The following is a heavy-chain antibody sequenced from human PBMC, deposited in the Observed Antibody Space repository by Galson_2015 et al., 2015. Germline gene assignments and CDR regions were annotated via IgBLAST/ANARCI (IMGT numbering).Heavy chain of an antibody. CDR1: GVSLSTSGMY. V-gene: IGHV2-70*20. J-gene: IGHJ6*02. D-gene: IGHD3-10*01. CDR2: IDWDDDK. Sequence: LVKPTQTLTLTFTFSGVSLSTSGMYVSWVRQPPGNTLEWLALIDWDDDKYYSTSLKTRLTISKDTSKNQVVLTMTNMDPLDTTTYYCARGVSGPGWSPSYSYYGMDVWDQGTTVTVSS. CDR3: ARGVSGPGWSPSYSYYGMDV.